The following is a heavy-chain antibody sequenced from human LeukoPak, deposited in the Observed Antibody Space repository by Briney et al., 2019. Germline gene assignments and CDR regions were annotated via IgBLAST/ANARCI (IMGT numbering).Heavy chain of an antibody. CDR1: GGSISSGGYF. J-gene: IGHJ4*02. V-gene: IGHV4-61*02. CDR2: FFASGGT. CDR3: ARGSGHIVVVVTATYFDY. D-gene: IGHD2-15*01. Sequence: SETLSLTCTVSGGSISSGGYFWSWIRQPAGKGLEWIARFFASGGTNYNPSLQRRGTISVDTSKNQLSLKLTSVTAADTAMYYCARGSGHIVVVVTATYFDYWGQGTLVTVSS.